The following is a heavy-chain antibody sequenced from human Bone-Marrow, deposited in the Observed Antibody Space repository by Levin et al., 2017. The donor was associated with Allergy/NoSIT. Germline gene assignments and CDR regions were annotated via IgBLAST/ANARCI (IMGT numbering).Heavy chain of an antibody. Sequence: SCAASGFTFRSYGMHWVRQAPGKGLEWVAVISYDGGNKYYADSVKGRFTISRDNSKNTLYLQMNSLRAEDTAVYYCAKDLGISHSYYYGMDVWGQGTTVTVSS. D-gene: IGHD1-14*01. CDR2: ISYDGGNK. CDR3: AKDLGISHSYYYGMDV. CDR1: GFTFRSYG. J-gene: IGHJ6*02. V-gene: IGHV3-30*18.